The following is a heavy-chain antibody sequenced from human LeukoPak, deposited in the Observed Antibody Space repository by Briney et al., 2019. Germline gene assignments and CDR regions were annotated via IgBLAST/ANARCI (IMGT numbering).Heavy chain of an antibody. CDR3: ARDQPAAGKIDY. CDR2: ISYDGSNK. J-gene: IGHJ4*02. Sequence: GGSLRLSCAASGFTFSSYAMHWVRQAPGKGLEWVAVISYDGSNKYYADSVKGRFTISRDNSKNTLYLQMNGLRAEDTAVYYCARDQPAAGKIDYWGQGTLVTVSS. CDR1: GFTFSSYA. V-gene: IGHV3-30-3*01. D-gene: IGHD6-13*01.